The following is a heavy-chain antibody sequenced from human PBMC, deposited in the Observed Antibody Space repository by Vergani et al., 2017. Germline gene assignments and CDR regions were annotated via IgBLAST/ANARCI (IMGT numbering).Heavy chain of an antibody. CDR2: IYSGGST. J-gene: IGHJ6*02. D-gene: IGHD6-19*01. CDR1: GFTFSSYE. Sequence: EVQLVESGGGLVQPGGSLRLSCAASGFTFSSYEMNWVRQAPGKGLEWVSVIYSGGSTYYADSVKGRFTISRDNSKNTLYLQMNSLRAEDTAVYYCARDFPGRSGNIAVAATGYYGMDVWGQGTTVTVSS. V-gene: IGHV3-66*01. CDR3: ARDFPGRSGNIAVAATGYYGMDV.